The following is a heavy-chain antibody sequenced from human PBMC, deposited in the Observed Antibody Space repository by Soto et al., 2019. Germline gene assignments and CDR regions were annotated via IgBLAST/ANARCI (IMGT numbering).Heavy chain of an antibody. V-gene: IGHV3-13*01. Sequence: GSLRLSCEASGXTFSGFEMHWVRQPTGKGLEWVSTIGTAGDTYYAVSVKGRFTISRDNSKNSLSLQMNSLRSGDTDVYFCARGQEVGAHFFDSWGQGTQVTVSS. CDR1: GXTFSGFE. D-gene: IGHD2-15*01. CDR2: IGTAGDT. CDR3: ARGQEVGAHFFDS. J-gene: IGHJ4*02.